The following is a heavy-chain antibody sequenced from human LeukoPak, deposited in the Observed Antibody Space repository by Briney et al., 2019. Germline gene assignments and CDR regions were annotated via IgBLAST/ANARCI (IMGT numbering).Heavy chain of an antibody. CDR2: INWNGGST. Sequence: GGSLRLSCTASGFTFDDYGMSWVRQAPGKGLEWVSGINWNGGSTGYADSVKGRFTISRDNAKNSLYLQMNSLRAEDTALYYCASGLSSTATQRAFDIWGQGTMVTVSS. D-gene: IGHD2-2*01. V-gene: IGHV3-20*04. CDR3: ASGLSSTATQRAFDI. J-gene: IGHJ3*02. CDR1: GFTFDDYG.